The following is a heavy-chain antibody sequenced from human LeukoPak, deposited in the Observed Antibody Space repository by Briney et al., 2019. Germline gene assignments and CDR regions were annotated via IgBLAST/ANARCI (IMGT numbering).Heavy chain of an antibody. J-gene: IGHJ4*02. CDR2: IYYSGST. CDR1: GGSISSGDYY. CDR3: ARAAGWNYLDY. D-gene: IGHD1-7*01. V-gene: IGHV4-30-4*08. Sequence: SQTLSLTCTVSGGSISSGDYYWSWIRQPPGKGLEWIGYIYYSGSTYYNPSLKSRVTISVDTSKNQFSLKLSSVTAADTPVYYCARAAGWNYLDYWGQGTLVTVSS.